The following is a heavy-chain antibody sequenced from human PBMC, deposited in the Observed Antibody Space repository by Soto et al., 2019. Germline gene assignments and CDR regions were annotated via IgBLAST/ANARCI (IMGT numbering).Heavy chain of an antibody. D-gene: IGHD5-12*01. J-gene: IGHJ4*02. CDR3: AHMGGGLRSPYFDY. V-gene: IGHV2-5*01. Sequence: QITLKESGPPLVKPTQTLTLTCTFSGFSLSTSGVGVGWIRQPPGKALEWLALIYWNDDKRYSPSLKSRLTITKDTSKNQVVLTMTNMDPVDTATYYCAHMGGGLRSPYFDYWGQGTLVTVSS. CDR1: GFSLSTSGVG. CDR2: IYWNDDK.